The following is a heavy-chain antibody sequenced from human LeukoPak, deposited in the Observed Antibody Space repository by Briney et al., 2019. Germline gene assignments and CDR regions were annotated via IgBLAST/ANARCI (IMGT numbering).Heavy chain of an antibody. Sequence: SETLSLTCTVSGGSISSYYWSWIRQPPGKGLEWIGYIYYSGSTYYNPSLKSRVTISVDTSKNQFSLKLSSVTAADTAMYYCARDVLRFLEWNPGYGMDVWGQGTTVTVSS. CDR3: ARDVLRFLEWNPGYGMDV. CDR1: GGSISSYY. J-gene: IGHJ6*02. V-gene: IGHV4-59*12. CDR2: IYYSGST. D-gene: IGHD3-3*01.